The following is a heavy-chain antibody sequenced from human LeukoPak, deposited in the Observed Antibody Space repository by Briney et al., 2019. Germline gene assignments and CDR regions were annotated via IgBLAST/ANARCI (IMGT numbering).Heavy chain of an antibody. V-gene: IGHV1-2*02. CDR2: INPNSGGT. D-gene: IGHD3-3*01. CDR1: GYTFTGYY. CDR3: ARDSLTIFGVVFSLDYFDY. J-gene: IGHJ4*02. Sequence: ASVKVSCKASGYTFTGYYMHWVRQAPGQGLEWMGWINPNSGGTNYAQKFQGRVTMTRDTSISTAYMELSRLRSDDTAVYYCARDSLTIFGVVFSLDYFDYWGQGTLVTVSS.